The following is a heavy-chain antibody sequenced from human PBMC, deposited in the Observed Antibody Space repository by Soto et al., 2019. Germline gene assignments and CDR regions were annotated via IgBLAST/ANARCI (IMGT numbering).Heavy chain of an antibody. CDR2: IYYSGST. V-gene: IGHV4-31*03. Sequence: SETLSLTCTVSGGSISSGGYYWSWIRQHPGKGLEWIGYIYYSGSTYYNPSLKSRVTISVDTSKNQFSLKLSSVTAADTAVYYCARGNHLLGYCSGVCPPDYWGQGTLVTVSS. CDR3: ARGNHLLGYCSGVCPPDY. D-gene: IGHD2-15*01. CDR1: GGSISSGGYY. J-gene: IGHJ4*02.